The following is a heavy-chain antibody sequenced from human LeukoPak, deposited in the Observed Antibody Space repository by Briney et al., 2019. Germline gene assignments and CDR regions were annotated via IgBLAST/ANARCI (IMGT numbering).Heavy chain of an antibody. D-gene: IGHD2-2*01. CDR2: ISAYNGNT. CDR3: PRDRYCRSTSCPPGSWFDP. Sequence: GASVKVSCKASGYTFTSYGISWVRQAPGQGLEWMGWISAYNGNTNYSQKLQGRVTMTTDTSTSTAYMELRSLRSDATAVHYSPRDRYCRSTSCPPGSWFDPWGQGTLVTVSS. J-gene: IGHJ5*02. V-gene: IGHV1-18*04. CDR1: GYTFTSYG.